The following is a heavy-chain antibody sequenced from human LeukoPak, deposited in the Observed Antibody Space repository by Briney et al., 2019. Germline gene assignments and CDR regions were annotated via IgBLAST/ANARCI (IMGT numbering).Heavy chain of an antibody. V-gene: IGHV4-61*02. CDR2: IYTSGST. D-gene: IGHD3-10*01. CDR3: ARGGVSYYYGSGSRGGDY. CDR1: GGSISSGSYY. J-gene: IGHJ4*02. Sequence: PSETLSLTCTVSGGSISSGSYYWSWIRQPAGTGLEWIGRIYTSGSTNYNPSLKSRVTISVDTFKNQFSLKLSSVTAADTAVYYCARGGVSYYYGSGSRGGDYWGQGTLVTVSS.